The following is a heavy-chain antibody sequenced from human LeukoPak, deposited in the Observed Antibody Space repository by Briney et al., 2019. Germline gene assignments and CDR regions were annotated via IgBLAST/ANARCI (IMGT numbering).Heavy chain of an antibody. CDR1: GGSFSNYT. CDR3: ARDRSGYDFNDY. J-gene: IGHJ4*02. Sequence: GASVKVSCKASGGSFSNYTISWLRQTPGQGLEWMGGIIPIFGTANYAQNFQGRVTITADKFTSTAYMELSRLRSDDTAVYYCARDRSGYDFNDYWGQGTLVTVSS. D-gene: IGHD5-12*01. V-gene: IGHV1-69*06. CDR2: IIPIFGTA.